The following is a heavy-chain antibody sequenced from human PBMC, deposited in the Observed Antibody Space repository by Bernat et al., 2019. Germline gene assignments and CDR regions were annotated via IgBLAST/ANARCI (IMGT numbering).Heavy chain of an antibody. D-gene: IGHD2-21*01. V-gene: IGHV6-1*01. J-gene: IGHJ4*02. Sequence: QIQLQQSGPGLMRPSQTLSLTCAISGDSVSSTNAAWDWTRQSPSRGLEWLGRTYYRSQWHYDYAASVKSRITVIPDTSKNQFSLRLNSLTPEDTAIYYCTRTRSVANGGDYWGQGTLVTVSS. CDR2: TYYRSQWHY. CDR1: GDSVSSTNAA. CDR3: TRTRSVANGGDY.